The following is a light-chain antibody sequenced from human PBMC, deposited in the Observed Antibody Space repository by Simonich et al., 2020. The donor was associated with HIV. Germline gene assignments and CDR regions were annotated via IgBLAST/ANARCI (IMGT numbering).Light chain of an antibody. CDR3: QQFNSYPLT. Sequence: ATQLTQSPSSLSASVGERAPITCRASQGISSAVAWYQQKPGKAPKLLIYDASSLERGVPSRFSGSGSGTDFTLTISSLQPEDFATYYCQQFNSYPLTFGGGTKVEIK. CDR2: DAS. CDR1: QGISSA. J-gene: IGKJ4*01. V-gene: IGKV1-13*02.